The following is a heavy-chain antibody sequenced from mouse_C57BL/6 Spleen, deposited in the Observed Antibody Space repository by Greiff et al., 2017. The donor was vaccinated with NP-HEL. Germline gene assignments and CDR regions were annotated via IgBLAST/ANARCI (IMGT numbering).Heavy chain of an antibody. Sequence: QVQLQQSGAELVRPGTSVKVSCKASGYAFTNYLIEWVKQRPGQGLEWIGVINPGSGGTNYNEKFKGKATLTADKSSSTAYMQLSSLTSEDSAVYFCARHPSMGRGNAWFAYWGQGTLVTVSA. V-gene: IGHV1-54*01. CDR2: INPGSGGT. CDR1: GYAFTNYL. D-gene: IGHD1-1*02. J-gene: IGHJ3*01. CDR3: ARHPSMGRGNAWFAY.